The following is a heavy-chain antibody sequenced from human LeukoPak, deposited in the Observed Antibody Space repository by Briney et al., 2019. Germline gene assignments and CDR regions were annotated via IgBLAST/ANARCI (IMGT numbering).Heavy chain of an antibody. J-gene: IGHJ4*02. CDR3: ASDRSSSWSSYFDY. Sequence: GRSLRLSCAASGFTFSSYGMHWVRQAPGKGREWVAVISYDGSNKYYADSVKGRFTISRDNSKNTLYLQMNSLRAEDTAVYYCASDRSSSWSSYFDYWGQGTLVTVSS. CDR2: ISYDGSNK. D-gene: IGHD6-13*01. CDR1: GFTFSSYG. V-gene: IGHV3-30*03.